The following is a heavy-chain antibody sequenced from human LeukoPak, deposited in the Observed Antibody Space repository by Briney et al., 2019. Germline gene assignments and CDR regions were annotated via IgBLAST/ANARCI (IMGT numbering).Heavy chain of an antibody. CDR2: IYSGGST. V-gene: IGHV3-53*04. CDR1: GFNVSSNY. D-gene: IGHD3-22*01. CDR3: ASSGYYDSSIFDY. Sequence: GGSLRLSCGASGFNVSSNYMSWVRQAPGKGLEWVSVIYSGGSTYYADPVKGRFTISRHNSKNTLYLQMNSLRPEDTAVYYCASSGYYDSSIFDYWGQGTLVTVSS. J-gene: IGHJ4*02.